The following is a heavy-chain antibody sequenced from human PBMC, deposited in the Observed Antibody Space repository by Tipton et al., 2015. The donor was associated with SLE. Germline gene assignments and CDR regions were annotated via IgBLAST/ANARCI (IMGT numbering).Heavy chain of an antibody. Sequence: RLSCAASGFTFSSYGMHWVRQAPGKGLEWVAFIRYDGSNKYYADSVKGRFTISRDNSKNTLYLQMNSLRAEDTAVYYCAKEVVATIAPDYWGQGSLVTVSS. CDR1: GFTFSSYG. CDR2: IRYDGSNK. V-gene: IGHV3-30*02. J-gene: IGHJ4*02. CDR3: AKEVVATIAPDY. D-gene: IGHD5-12*01.